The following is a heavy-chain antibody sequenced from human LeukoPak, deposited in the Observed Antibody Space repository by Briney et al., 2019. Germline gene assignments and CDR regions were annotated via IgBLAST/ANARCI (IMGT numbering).Heavy chain of an antibody. J-gene: IGHJ4*02. CDR1: GFTVSSNY. V-gene: IGHV3-23*01. D-gene: IGHD1-26*01. Sequence: GGSLRLSCAASGFTVSSNYMSWVRQAPGKGLEWVSAISGSGGSTYYADSVKGRFTISRDNSKNTLYLQMSSLRAEDTAVYYCAKDWDRSGGYYFDSWGQGTLVTVSS. CDR3: AKDWDRSGGYYFDS. CDR2: ISGSGGST.